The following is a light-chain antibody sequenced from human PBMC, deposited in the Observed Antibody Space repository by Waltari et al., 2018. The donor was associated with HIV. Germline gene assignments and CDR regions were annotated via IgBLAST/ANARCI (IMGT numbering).Light chain of an antibody. CDR1: SSNIGSNY. CDR3: AAWDDSLSGVV. J-gene: IGLJ2*01. Sequence: QSVLTKPPSASGTPGQRVTISCSGSSSNIGSNYVYCYQQLPGTAPKLLIYRNNQRPSGVPDRFSGSKSGTSASLAISGLRSEDEADYYCAAWDDSLSGVVFGGGTKLTVL. V-gene: IGLV1-47*01. CDR2: RNN.